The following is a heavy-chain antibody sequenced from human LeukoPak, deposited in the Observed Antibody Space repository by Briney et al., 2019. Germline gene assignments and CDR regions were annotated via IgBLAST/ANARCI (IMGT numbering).Heavy chain of an antibody. J-gene: IGHJ4*01. CDR2: LSGSGITP. D-gene: IGHD6-19*01. Sequence: GGSLRLSCAASGFTFSNSAMSWVRQAPGKGLEWVSTLSGSGITPYYADSVKGRFTISRDNSKNTLYLQMNSLRAEDTAVYYCAKGIYSSGWSYFDYWGHGTLVTVSS. CDR3: AKGIYSSGWSYFDY. V-gene: IGHV3-23*01. CDR1: GFTFSNSA.